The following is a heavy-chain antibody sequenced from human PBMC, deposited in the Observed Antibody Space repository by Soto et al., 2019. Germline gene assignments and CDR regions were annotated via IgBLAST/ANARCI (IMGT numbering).Heavy chain of an antibody. J-gene: IGHJ6*02. CDR1: GGSISSSSYY. D-gene: IGHD3-16*02. CDR3: ARPALLSLAGEYYYYGMDV. CDR2: IYYSGST. V-gene: IGHV4-39*01. Sequence: SETLSLTCTVSGGSISSSSYYWGWIRQPPGKGLEWIGSIYYSGSTYYNPSLKSRVTISVDTSKNQFSLKLSSVTAADTAVYYCARPALLSLAGEYYYYGMDVWGQGTTVTVSS.